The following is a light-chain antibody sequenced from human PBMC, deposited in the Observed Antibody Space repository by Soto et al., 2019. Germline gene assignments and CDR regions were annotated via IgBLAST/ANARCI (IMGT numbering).Light chain of an antibody. Sequence: EIVLTQSPGTLSLPPGERATLSCRASQSVSSNYLAWYQRKPGQAPRLLIYGASSRATGIPNRFSGSGSGTDFTLTITRLEPEDFAVYYCQQYCSSPPTFGQGTKVEIK. J-gene: IGKJ1*01. CDR1: QSVSSNY. CDR3: QQYCSSPPT. V-gene: IGKV3-20*01. CDR2: GAS.